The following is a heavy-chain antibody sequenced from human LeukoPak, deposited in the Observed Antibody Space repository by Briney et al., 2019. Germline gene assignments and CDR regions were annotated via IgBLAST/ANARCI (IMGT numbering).Heavy chain of an antibody. D-gene: IGHD6-19*01. V-gene: IGHV4-61*01. Sequence: SETLSLTCTVSGGSISSNSYYWSWIRQPPGKGLEWIGYIYNSGSTNYNPSLKSRVTISVDTSKNQFSLKLSSVTAADTAVYYCARGITVASPWGPGTLVTVSS. J-gene: IGHJ5*02. CDR3: ARGITVASP. CDR1: GGSISSNSYY. CDR2: IYNSGST.